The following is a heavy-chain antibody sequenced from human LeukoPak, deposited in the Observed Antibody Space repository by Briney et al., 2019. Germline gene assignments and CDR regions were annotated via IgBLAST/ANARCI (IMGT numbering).Heavy chain of an antibody. CDR1: GFPVTSTY. D-gene: IGHD5-24*01. CDR3: AGKREYTDGFGF. V-gene: IGHV3-66*01. CDR2: FYSGGNT. Sequence: GGSLGLSCAASGFPVTSTYTTWVRQVPGKGLEWVSVFYSGGNTFYADSVKGRFTLSREYSKNTLYLQMNSLRAEDTAVYHCAGKREYTDGFGFWGQGTLVTVSS. J-gene: IGHJ4*02.